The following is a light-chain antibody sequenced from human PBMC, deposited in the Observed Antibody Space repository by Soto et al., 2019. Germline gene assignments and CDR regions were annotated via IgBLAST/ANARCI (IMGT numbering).Light chain of an antibody. CDR3: CSYAGSSTFVV. CDR2: EVN. V-gene: IGLV2-23*02. Sequence: QSVLTQPASVSGSPGQSITISCTGTSSDVGSYNLVSWYQQHPGKAPKLMIYEVNKRPSGVSNRFSGSKSGDTASLTISGLQAEDEADYHCCSYAGSSTFVVFGGGTQLTVL. CDR1: SSDVGSYNL. J-gene: IGLJ2*01.